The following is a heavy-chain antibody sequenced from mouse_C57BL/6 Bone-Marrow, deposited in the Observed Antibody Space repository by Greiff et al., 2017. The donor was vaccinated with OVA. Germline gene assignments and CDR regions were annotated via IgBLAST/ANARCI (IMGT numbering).Heavy chain of an antibody. Sequence: VKLMESGPELARPWASVKISCQAFYTFSRRVHFAIRDTNYWMQWVKQRPGQGLEWIGAIHPGNGDTSYNQKFKGKATLTADKYSSTAYMQLSSLTSEDSAVYYCALRKDYGSSYVWWYFDVWGTGTTVTVSS. CDR1: YTFSRRVH. CDR2: GQGLEWIG. J-gene: IGHJ1*03. D-gene: IGHD1-1*01. CDR3: SEDSAVYYCALRKDYGSSYVWWYFDV. V-gene: IGHV1-87*01.